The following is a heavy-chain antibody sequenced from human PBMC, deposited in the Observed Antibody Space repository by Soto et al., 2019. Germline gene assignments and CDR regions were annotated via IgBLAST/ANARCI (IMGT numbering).Heavy chain of an antibody. CDR2: IKSKTDGGTT. V-gene: IGHV3-15*01. CDR1: GFTFSNVW. J-gene: IGHJ4*02. CDR3: STAPISL. Sequence: PXASLRLSCVVSGFTFSNVWMSWVRQAPGKGLEWVGRIKSKTDGGTTNYAAPVKGRFTISRDDSKNTLYLQMNSLKTEDTAVYFCSTAPISLWGQGTLVTVSS.